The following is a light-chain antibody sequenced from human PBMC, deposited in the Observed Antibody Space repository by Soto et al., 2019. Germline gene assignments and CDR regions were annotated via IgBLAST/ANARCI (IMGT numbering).Light chain of an antibody. CDR3: SSFAGSYSPYV. CDR2: QVN. J-gene: IGLJ1*01. CDR1: SSDIGVYDF. V-gene: IGLV2-8*01. Sequence: QSALTQPPSASGSPGQSVTNSCTGTSSDIGVYDFVSWYQQHPGKAPKVIIYQVNKRPSGVPDRFSGSKSGNSASLTVSGLRPEDEADYFCSSFAGSYSPYVFGSGTKLTVL.